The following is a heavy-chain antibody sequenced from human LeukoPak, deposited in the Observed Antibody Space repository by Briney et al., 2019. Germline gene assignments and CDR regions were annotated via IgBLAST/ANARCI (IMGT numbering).Heavy chain of an antibody. CDR3: ARGVRGYYDSSGYFPFLDY. CDR2: IYSGGST. V-gene: IGHV3-53*01. CDR1: GFTVSSNY. J-gene: IGHJ4*02. D-gene: IGHD3-22*01. Sequence: GGSLRLSCAASGFTVSSNYMSWVRQAPGQGLEWVSVIYSGGSTYYADSVKGRFTISRDNSKNTLYLQMNSLRAEDTAVYCCARGVRGYYDSSGYFPFLDYWGQGTLVTVSS.